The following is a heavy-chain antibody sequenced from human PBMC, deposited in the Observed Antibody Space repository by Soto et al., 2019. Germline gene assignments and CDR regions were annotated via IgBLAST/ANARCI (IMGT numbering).Heavy chain of an antibody. CDR2: ISPIVGTA. CDR1: GGTFSSYA. J-gene: IGHJ6*02. V-gene: IGHV1-69*01. D-gene: IGHD3-22*01. Sequence: QVQLVQSGAEVKKPGSSVTVSCKASGGTFSSYAIRWVRQAPGQGLEWRGGISPIVGTANYAHKFQGRVTITADESPSPAYMELRSLGSEDTAVYYLARASSGYYYGAIFYGMDFWGQGNTVTVS. CDR3: ARASSGYYYGAIFYGMDF.